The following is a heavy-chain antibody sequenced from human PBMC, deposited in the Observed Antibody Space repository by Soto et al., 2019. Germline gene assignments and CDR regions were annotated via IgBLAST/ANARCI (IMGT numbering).Heavy chain of an antibody. CDR2: IIPIFGTA. CDR3: TFTYDYDSIGYTDFQH. J-gene: IGHJ1*01. V-gene: IGHV1-69*01. Sequence: QVQLVQSGAEVKKPGSSVKVSCKASGGTFSSYAISWVRQAPGQGLEWMGGIIPIFGTANYAQKCQGRVTITADESTSKAYMELSSLRSEDTAVYYCTFTYDYDSIGYTDFQHLGQGTLVTVSS. CDR1: GGTFSSYA. D-gene: IGHD3-22*01.